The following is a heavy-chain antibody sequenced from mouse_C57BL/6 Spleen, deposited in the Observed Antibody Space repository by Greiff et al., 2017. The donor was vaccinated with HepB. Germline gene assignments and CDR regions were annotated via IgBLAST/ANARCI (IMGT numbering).Heavy chain of an antibody. CDR2: IDPETGGT. Sequence: QVQLQQSGAELVRPGASVTLSCKASGYTFTDYEMHWVKQTPVHGLEWIGAIDPETGGTAYNQKFKGKAILTADKSSSTAYMELRSLTSEDSAVYYCTNYDGYLYFDVWGTGTTVTVSS. D-gene: IGHD2-3*01. V-gene: IGHV1-15*01. CDR1: GYTFTDYE. J-gene: IGHJ1*03. CDR3: TNYDGYLYFDV.